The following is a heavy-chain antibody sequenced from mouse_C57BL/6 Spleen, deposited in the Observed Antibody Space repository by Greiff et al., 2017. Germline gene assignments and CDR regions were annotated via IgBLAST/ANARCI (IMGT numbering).Heavy chain of an antibody. Sequence: QVQLQQPGAELVKPGASVKLSCKASGYTFTSYWMQWVKQRPGQGLEWIGEIDPSDSYTNYNQKFKGKATLTVDTSSSTAYMQLSRLTSEDSAVYYCARSPPGSSYDYWGQGTTLTVSS. CDR2: IDPSDSYT. J-gene: IGHJ2*01. D-gene: IGHD1-1*01. CDR3: ARSPPGSSYDY. CDR1: GYTFTSYW. V-gene: IGHV1-50*01.